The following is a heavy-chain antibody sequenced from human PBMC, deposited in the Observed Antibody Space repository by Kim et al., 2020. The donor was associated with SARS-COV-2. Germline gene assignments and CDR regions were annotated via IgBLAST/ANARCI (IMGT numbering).Heavy chain of an antibody. CDR1: GFTFSSYA. V-gene: IGHV3-30-3*01. J-gene: IGHJ6*02. D-gene: IGHD3-9*01. Sequence: GGSLRLSCTASGFTFSSYAMHWVRQAPGKGLEWVALITYDGSNKYYADSVKGRFTISRDNSKNTLYLQMNSLRAEDTAVYNCARDILTNSLDYYYGMDVWGQGTTVTVSS. CDR2: ITYDGSNK. CDR3: ARDILTNSLDYYYGMDV.